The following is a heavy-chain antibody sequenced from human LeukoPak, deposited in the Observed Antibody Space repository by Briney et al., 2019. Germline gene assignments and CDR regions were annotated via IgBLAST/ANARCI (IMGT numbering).Heavy chain of an antibody. J-gene: IGHJ4*02. CDR3: ARDGSGGSVAFDH. D-gene: IGHD4-23*01. CDR2: IYYSGST. CDR1: GGSISSGDYY. Sequence: SETLSLTCTVSGGSISSGDYYWSWIRQPPGKGLEWIGYIYYSGSTYYNPSLKSRVTMSVDTSKNQFSLKLSSVTAADTAVYYCARDGSGGSVAFDHWGQGTLVTVSS. V-gene: IGHV4-30-4*08.